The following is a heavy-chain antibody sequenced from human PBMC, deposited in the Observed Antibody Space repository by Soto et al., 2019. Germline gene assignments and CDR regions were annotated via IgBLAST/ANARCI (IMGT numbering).Heavy chain of an antibody. CDR3: ARDNYGGNSENRDY. J-gene: IGHJ4*02. CDR1: GGSISSYY. V-gene: IGHV4-59*01. D-gene: IGHD4-17*01. Sequence: PSETLSLTCTVSGGSISSYYWSWIRQPPGKGLEWIGYIYYSGSTNYNPSLKSRVTISVDTSKNQFSLKLSSVTAADTAVYYCARDNYGGNSENRDYWGQGTLVTVSS. CDR2: IYYSGST.